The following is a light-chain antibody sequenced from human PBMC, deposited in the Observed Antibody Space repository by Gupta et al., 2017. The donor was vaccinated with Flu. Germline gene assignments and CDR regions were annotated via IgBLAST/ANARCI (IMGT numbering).Light chain of an antibody. V-gene: IGKV1-39*01. CDR3: QQSFSTPLT. J-gene: IGKJ4*01. CDR2: TAS. Sequence: DIQMTQSPPSLSASVGDRVTITCRASQSISNYLNWYQQKPGRAPKLLIYTASTLQSGVPSTFSGSGSGTEFTLTISNLQPEDFATYYCQQSFSTPLTFGGGTKVEIK. CDR1: QSISNY.